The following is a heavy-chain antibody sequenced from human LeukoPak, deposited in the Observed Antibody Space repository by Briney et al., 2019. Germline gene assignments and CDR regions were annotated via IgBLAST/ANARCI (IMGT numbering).Heavy chain of an antibody. J-gene: IGHJ4*02. CDR3: ARGRDTAMALGY. CDR2: ISSGSSTI. CDR1: AFIFSGHW. D-gene: IGHD5-18*01. V-gene: IGHV3-48*01. Sequence: GGSLRLSCEGSAFIFSGHWMNWVRQAPGKGLEWVSYISSGSSTIYYADSVKGRFTISRDNAKNSLYLQMNSLRVEDTAVYYRARGRDTAMALGYWGQGTLVTVSS.